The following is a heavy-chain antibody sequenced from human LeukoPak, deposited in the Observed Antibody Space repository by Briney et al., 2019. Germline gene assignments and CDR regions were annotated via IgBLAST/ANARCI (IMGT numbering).Heavy chain of an antibody. CDR1: GFNFSNYG. D-gene: IGHD2-15*01. CDR3: ARAKGEGWELPFDF. J-gene: IGHJ4*02. V-gene: IGHV3-21*01. CDR2: ITRDSNYI. Sequence: GGSLRLSCAASGFNFSNYGMHWVRQAPGKGLEWVSCITRDSNYIYYADSVRGRFTISRDNAKKLLYLQMNSLRAEDTAVYYCARAKGEGWELPFDFWGQGTLVTVSS.